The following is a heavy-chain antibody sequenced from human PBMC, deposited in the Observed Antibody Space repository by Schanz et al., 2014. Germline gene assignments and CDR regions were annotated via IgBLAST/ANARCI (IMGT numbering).Heavy chain of an antibody. J-gene: IGHJ5*01. CDR3: ATALSSSFSPSLFSS. CDR1: GFIFSNFA. CDR2: ISGSGAGT. Sequence: EVQLVESGGGLVQPGGSLRLSCAASGFIFSNFAMEWVRQAPGKGLEWVSAISGSGAGTYYADSVKGRFTFSRDNSKNTLYLQMNSLRAEDTAIYYFATALSSSFSPSLFSSW. V-gene: IGHV3-23*04.